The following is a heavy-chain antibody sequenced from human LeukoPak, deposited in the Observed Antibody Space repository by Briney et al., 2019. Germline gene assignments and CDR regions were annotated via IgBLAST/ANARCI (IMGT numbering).Heavy chain of an antibody. D-gene: IGHD3-3*01. V-gene: IGHV3-20*04. CDR3: ARGGAADFWSGYYVPILYYYYYYMDV. CDR2: INWNGGST. Sequence: PGGSLRLSCAASGFTFDDYGMSWVRQAPGKGLEWVSGINWNGGSTGYADSVKGRFTISRDNAKNSLYLQMNSLRAEDTAFYYCARGGAADFWSGYYVPILYYYYYYMDVWGKGTTVTVSS. CDR1: GFTFDDYG. J-gene: IGHJ6*03.